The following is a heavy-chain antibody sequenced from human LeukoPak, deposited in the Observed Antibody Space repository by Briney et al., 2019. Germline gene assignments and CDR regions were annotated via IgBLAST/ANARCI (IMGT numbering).Heavy chain of an antibody. CDR1: GGTFTSDA. J-gene: IGHJ4*02. CDR2: IIHIFDSP. D-gene: IGHD2-2*01. Sequence: SVKVSCKTSGGTFTSDAISWVRQAPGQGLEWMGGIIHIFDSPNYAQKFQDRLTITTDESTTTAYMELSSLTSDDTAIYYYAVGIVPAAHLDHWGQGTLVTVSS. CDR3: AVGIVPAAHLDH. V-gene: IGHV1-69*05.